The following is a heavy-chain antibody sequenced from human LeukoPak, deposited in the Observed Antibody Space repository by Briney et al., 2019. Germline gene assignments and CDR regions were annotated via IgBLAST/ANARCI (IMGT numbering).Heavy chain of an antibody. CDR3: ARDSEYWFDP. CDR1: GGSISSGSFY. V-gene: IGHV4-61*02. CDR2: IYTSGST. J-gene: IGHJ5*02. Sequence: SETLSLTCTVSGGSISSGSFYWSWLRQPAGKGLEWIGRIYTSGSTNYNPSLKSRVTIAVDTSKNQFSLKLSSVTAADTAVYYCARDSEYWFDPWGQGTLVTVSS.